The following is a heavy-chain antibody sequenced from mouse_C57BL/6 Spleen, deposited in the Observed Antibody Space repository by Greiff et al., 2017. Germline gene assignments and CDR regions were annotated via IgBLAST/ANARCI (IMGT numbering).Heavy chain of an antibody. J-gene: IGHJ1*03. D-gene: IGHD1-1*01. CDR1: GYTFTDYE. V-gene: IGHV1-15*01. CDR3: TRNYGSILWYFDV. Sequence: QVQLQQSGAELVRPGASVTLSCKASGYTFTDYEMHWVKQTPVHGLEWIGAIDPETGGTAYNQKFKGKAILTADKSSSTAYMELRSLTSEDSAVYYCTRNYGSILWYFDVWGTGTTVTVSS. CDR2: IDPETGGT.